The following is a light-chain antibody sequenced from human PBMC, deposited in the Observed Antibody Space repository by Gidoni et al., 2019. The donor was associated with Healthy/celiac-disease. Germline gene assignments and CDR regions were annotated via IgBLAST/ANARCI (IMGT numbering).Light chain of an antibody. J-gene: IGKJ3*01. CDR1: QSISSW. V-gene: IGKV1-5*03. CDR3: QQYNSYLFT. Sequence: DIQLTQSPSTLSASVGDRVTLTCRDSQSISSWLAWYQQKPGKAPKLLIYKASSLESGVPSRFSGSGSGTEFTLTIRSLQPDDFATYYCQQYNSYLFTFGPGTKVDIK. CDR2: KAS.